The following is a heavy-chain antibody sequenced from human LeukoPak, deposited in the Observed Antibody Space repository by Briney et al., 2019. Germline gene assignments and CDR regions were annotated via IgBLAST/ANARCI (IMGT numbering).Heavy chain of an antibody. CDR1: GDTVSSDTAA. J-gene: IGHJ4*02. V-gene: IGHV6-1*01. D-gene: IGHD2-2*01. CDR2: TYYRSKWYN. CDR3: TITPYLYCSSTSCYYEFDY. Sequence: SQTLSLTCAISGDTVSSDTAAWNWIRQSPSRGLEWLGRTYYRSKWYNDYAVSVKSRISINPDTSKNQFSLQLNSVTPEDTAVYYCTITPYLYCSSTSCYYEFDYWGQGTLVTVSS.